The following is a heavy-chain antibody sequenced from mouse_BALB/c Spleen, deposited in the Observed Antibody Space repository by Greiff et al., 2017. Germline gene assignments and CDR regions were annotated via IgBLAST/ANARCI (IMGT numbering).Heavy chain of an antibody. CDR1: GFTFSSYT. CDR2: ISSGGGNT. CDR3: ARSNWDGYYFDY. Sequence: EVMLVESGGGLVKPGGSLKLSCAASGFTFSSYTMSWVRQTPEKRLEWVATISSGGGNTYYPDSVKGRFTISRDNAKNNLYLQMSSLRSEDTALYYCARSNWDGYYFDYWGQGTTLTVSS. J-gene: IGHJ2*01. D-gene: IGHD4-1*01. V-gene: IGHV5-9*03.